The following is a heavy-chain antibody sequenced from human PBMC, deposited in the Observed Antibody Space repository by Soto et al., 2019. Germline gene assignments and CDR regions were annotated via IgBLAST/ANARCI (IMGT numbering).Heavy chain of an antibody. D-gene: IGHD4-4*01. CDR1: GYSISSGYY. J-gene: IGHJ4*02. CDR2: IYHSGST. Sequence: PSETLSLTCAVSGYSISSGYYWGWIRQPAGKGLEWIGSIYHSGSTYYTPSLRSRVTISMDRTKNQFSLHLNSVTAGDTAVYFCARVRYSDNWHGLIDYWGQGTLVTVSS. V-gene: IGHV4-38-2*01. CDR3: ARVRYSDNWHGLIDY.